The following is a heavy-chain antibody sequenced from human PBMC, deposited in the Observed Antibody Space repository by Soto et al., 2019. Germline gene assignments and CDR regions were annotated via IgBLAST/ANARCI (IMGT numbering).Heavy chain of an antibody. D-gene: IGHD6-13*01. CDR3: ARIAAAGTGYYYYYGMDV. CDR1: GFTFSNYG. Sequence: PGGSLRLSCAASGFTFSNYGMHWVRQAPGKGLEWVAIISYDGSNKYYADSVKGRFTISRDNSKNTLYLQMNSLRAEDTAVYYCARIAAAGTGYYYYYGMDVWGQGTTVTVSS. V-gene: IGHV3-30*03. J-gene: IGHJ6*02. CDR2: ISYDGSNK.